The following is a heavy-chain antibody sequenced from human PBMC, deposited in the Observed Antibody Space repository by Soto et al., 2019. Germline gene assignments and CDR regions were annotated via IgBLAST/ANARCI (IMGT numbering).Heavy chain of an antibody. CDR3: ARDRGLRNYYYYMDV. J-gene: IGHJ6*03. D-gene: IGHD5-12*01. Sequence: GSLRLSCAASGFTVSSNYMSWVRQAPGKGLEWVSVIYSGGSTYYADSVKGRFTISRDNSKNTLYLQMNSLRAEDTAVYYCARDRGLRNYYYYMDVWGKGTXVTVSS. CDR1: GFTVSSNY. V-gene: IGHV3-66*01. CDR2: IYSGGST.